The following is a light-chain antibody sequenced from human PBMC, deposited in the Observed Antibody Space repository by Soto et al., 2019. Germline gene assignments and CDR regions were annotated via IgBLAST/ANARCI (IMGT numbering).Light chain of an antibody. CDR1: QSVSSN. Sequence: EIVMTQSPVTLSMSPGERATLSCRASQSVSSNLAWHQQRPGQAPRLLIYGANTRATGIPARFSGSGSGTVFTLTISSLQSEDSAVYYCQQYENWPPPYTFGQGTTLEIK. J-gene: IGKJ2*01. V-gene: IGKV3-15*01. CDR2: GAN. CDR3: QQYENWPPPYT.